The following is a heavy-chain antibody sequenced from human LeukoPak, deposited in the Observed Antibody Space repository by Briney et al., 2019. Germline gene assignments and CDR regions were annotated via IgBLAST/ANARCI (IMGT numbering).Heavy chain of an antibody. CDR1: GFTFSSYG. CDR3: AKDRLIVGATTGFDY. Sequence: GGSLRLSRAASGFTFSSYGMHWVRQAPGKGLEWVAFIRYDGSNKYYADSVKGRFTISRDNSKNTLYLQMNSLRAEDTAVYYCAKDRLIVGATTGFDYWGQGTLVTVSS. V-gene: IGHV3-30*02. J-gene: IGHJ4*02. CDR2: IRYDGSNK. D-gene: IGHD1-26*01.